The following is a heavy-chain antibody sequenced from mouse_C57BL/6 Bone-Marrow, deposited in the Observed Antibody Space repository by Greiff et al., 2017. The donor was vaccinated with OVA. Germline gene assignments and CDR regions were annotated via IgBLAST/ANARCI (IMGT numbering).Heavy chain of an antibody. V-gene: IGHV1-63*01. J-gene: IGHJ2*01. CDR2: IYPGGGYT. CDR1: GYTFTNYW. CDR3: ASGVCYFDY. Sequence: VKLVESGAELVRPGTSVKMSCKASGYTFTNYWIGWAKQRPGHGLEWIGDIYPGGGYTNYNEKFKGKATLTADKSSSTAYMQFSSLTSEDSAIYYCASGVCYFDYWGQGTTLTVSS.